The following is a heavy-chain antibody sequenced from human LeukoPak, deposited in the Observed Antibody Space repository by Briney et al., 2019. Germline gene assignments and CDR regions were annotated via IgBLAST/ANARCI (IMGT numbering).Heavy chain of an antibody. Sequence: SETLSLTCTVSAVSISSSSYYWGWLRQPPGKGLEWIGSIYYSGSTYYHPSLQSLVTISVDTSKNQFSLNLSSVTAADTAVYYCARHRYSSGWYNWFDPWGQGTLVTVSS. V-gene: IGHV4-39*01. D-gene: IGHD6-19*01. CDR1: AVSISSSSYY. J-gene: IGHJ5*02. CDR2: IYYSGST. CDR3: ARHRYSSGWYNWFDP.